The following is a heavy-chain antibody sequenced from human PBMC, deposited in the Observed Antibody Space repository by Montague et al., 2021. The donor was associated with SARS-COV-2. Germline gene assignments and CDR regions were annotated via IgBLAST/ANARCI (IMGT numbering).Heavy chain of an antibody. J-gene: IGHJ4*02. CDR3: ARGRLYYDSSGYYFDY. Sequence: TLSLTCTVSGGSISSGHYFWSWIRQPAGKGLEWIGRIYTSGRTNYNPSLKSRVTISLDTSKNQFSLTLSSVTAAHTAVYYCARGRLYYDSSGYYFDYWGQGTAVT. V-gene: IGHV4-61*02. CDR1: GGSISSGHYF. CDR2: IYTSGRT. D-gene: IGHD3-22*01.